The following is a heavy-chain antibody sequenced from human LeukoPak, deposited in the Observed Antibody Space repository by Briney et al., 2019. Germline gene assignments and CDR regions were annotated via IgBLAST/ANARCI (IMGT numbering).Heavy chain of an antibody. Sequence: SETLSLTCTVSGGSISSSSYYWSWIRQPPGKGLEWIGYIYYSGSTNYNPSLKSRVTISVDTSKNQFSLKLSSVTAADTAVYYCARHTYYDFWSGYVWFDPWGQGTLVTVSS. CDR2: IYYSGST. J-gene: IGHJ5*02. V-gene: IGHV4-61*01. CDR3: ARHTYYDFWSGYVWFDP. D-gene: IGHD3-3*01. CDR1: GGSISSSSYY.